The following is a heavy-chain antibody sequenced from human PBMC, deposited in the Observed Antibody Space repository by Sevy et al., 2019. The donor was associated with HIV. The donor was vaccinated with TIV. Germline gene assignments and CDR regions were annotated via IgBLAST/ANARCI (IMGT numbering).Heavy chain of an antibody. D-gene: IGHD5-12*01. CDR1: GYTFAVYY. V-gene: IGHV1-2*04. CDR3: AVLATISSFDY. J-gene: IGHJ4*02. Sequence: ASVKVSCKASGYTFAVYYLHWVRQAPGQGLEWMGRINPNTGVTNYAQKFQGWVTMTRDTSITTAYMELHRLGSDDTAVYYCAVLATISSFDYWGQGSLVTVSS. CDR2: INPNTGVT.